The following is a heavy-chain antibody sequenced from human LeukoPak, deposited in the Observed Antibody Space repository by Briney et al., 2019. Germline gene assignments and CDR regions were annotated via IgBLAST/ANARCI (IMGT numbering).Heavy chain of an antibody. CDR1: GFTFSSYW. CDR3: ARDPTPCGFWSGYLGVYY. J-gene: IGHJ4*02. V-gene: IGHV3-7*01. CDR2: IKQDGSEK. Sequence: GGSLRLSCAASGFTFSSYWMSWVRQAPGKGLEWVANIKQDGSEKYYVDSVKGRFTISRDNAKNSLYLQMNSLRAEDTAVQYCARDPTPCGFWSGYLGVYYWGQGTLVTVSS. D-gene: IGHD3-3*01.